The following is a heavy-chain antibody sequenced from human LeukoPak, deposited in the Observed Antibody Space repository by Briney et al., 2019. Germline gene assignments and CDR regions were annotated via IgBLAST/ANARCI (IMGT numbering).Heavy chain of an antibody. CDR2: MYYRGTT. Sequence: SETLSLTCTVSGGSISSSTYYWGWVRQPPGKGLEWIGSMYYRGTTYYNPSLETRVTISVDTSKNQFTLKLTSVTAADTAVYYCARVGVYYDSLDYWGQGTLVTVSS. J-gene: IGHJ4*02. V-gene: IGHV4-39*01. CDR3: ARVGVYYDSLDY. CDR1: GGSISSSTYY. D-gene: IGHD3-22*01.